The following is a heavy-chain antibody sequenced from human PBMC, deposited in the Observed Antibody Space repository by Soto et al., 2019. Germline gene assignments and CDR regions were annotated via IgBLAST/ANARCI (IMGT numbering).Heavy chain of an antibody. CDR3: ARGPLYDLESVIYWYFDL. CDR1: GASFDSYT. CDR2: IIPIFGTT. J-gene: IGHJ2*01. V-gene: IGHV1-69*01. Sequence: QVPLVQSGAEVRKAGSSVKVSCKLSGASFDSYTITWVRQAPGQGLESLGGIIPIFGTTNYAQKFQGRLTITADGFTSAAYLDLSSLTSEDTAVYYCARGPLYDLESVIYWYFDLGGRGTLVTFAS. D-gene: IGHD2-2*02.